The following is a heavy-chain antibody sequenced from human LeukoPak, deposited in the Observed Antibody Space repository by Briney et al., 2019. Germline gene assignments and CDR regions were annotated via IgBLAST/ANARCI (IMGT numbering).Heavy chain of an antibody. D-gene: IGHD2-8*01. CDR2: ISSSSSTI. CDR1: GFTFSSYS. CDR3: ARDWGRLYGSFDP. Sequence: PGGSLRLSCAASGFTFSSYSMNWVRQAPGKGLECVSYISSSSSTIYYADSVKGRFTISRDNAKNSLYLQMNSLRAEDTAVYYCARDWGRLYGSFDPWGQGTLVTVSS. V-gene: IGHV3-48*01. J-gene: IGHJ5*02.